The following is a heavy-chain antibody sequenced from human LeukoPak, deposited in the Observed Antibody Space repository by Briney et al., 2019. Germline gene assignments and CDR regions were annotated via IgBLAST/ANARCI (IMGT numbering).Heavy chain of an antibody. D-gene: IGHD5-18*01. CDR3: ARDYQGADTAYCYYYGMDV. Sequence: GASVKVSCKASGGTFSSYAISWVRQAPGQGLEWMGRIIPIFGIANYAQKFQGRVTITADKSTSTAYMELSSLRSEDTAVYYCARDYQGADTAYCYYYGMDVWGQGTTVTVSS. CDR2: IIPIFGIA. CDR1: GGTFSSYA. J-gene: IGHJ6*02. V-gene: IGHV1-69*04.